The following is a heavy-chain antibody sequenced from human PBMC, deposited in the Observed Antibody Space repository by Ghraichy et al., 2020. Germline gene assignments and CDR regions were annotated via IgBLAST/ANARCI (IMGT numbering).Heavy chain of an antibody. CDR2: LYDIGST. Sequence: SETLSLTCTVSSGSVSNGDHYWSWIRQPPGKALEWIGHLYDIGSTIYNPSLRSRVSISVDTSKNQFSLKLNFVGAADTAIYYCARGRGYGYGIVYWGQGILVTVSS. CDR1: SGSVSNGDHY. J-gene: IGHJ4*02. V-gene: IGHV4-61*08. D-gene: IGHD5-18*01. CDR3: ARGRGYGYGIVY.